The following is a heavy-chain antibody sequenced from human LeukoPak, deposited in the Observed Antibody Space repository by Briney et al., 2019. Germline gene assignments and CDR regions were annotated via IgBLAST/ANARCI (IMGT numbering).Heavy chain of an antibody. CDR1: GGSISSYY. V-gene: IGHV4-59*06. D-gene: IGHD3-3*01. Sequence: SETLSLTCTVSGGSISSYYWSWIRQHPGKGLEWMGYIYYSGSTYYNPSLKSRVTISVDTSKNQFSLKLSSVTAADTAVYYCARGVEYYDFWSGYSPMPYYSDYWGQGTLVTVSS. J-gene: IGHJ4*02. CDR3: ARGVEYYDFWSGYSPMPYYSDY. CDR2: IYYSGST.